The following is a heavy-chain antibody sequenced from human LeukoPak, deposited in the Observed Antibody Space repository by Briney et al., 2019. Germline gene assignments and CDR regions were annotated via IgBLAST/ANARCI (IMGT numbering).Heavy chain of an antibody. V-gene: IGHV4-34*01. CDR2: IDHSGST. Sequence: SETLSLTCAVYGGSFSGYYWSWIRQPPGKGLEWIGEIDHSGSTNYNPSLKSRVTISVDTSKNQFSLKLSSVTAAGTAVYYCARLTAMDYYYGMDVWGQGTTVTVSS. CDR3: ARLTAMDYYYGMDV. J-gene: IGHJ6*02. CDR1: GGSFSGYY. D-gene: IGHD5-18*01.